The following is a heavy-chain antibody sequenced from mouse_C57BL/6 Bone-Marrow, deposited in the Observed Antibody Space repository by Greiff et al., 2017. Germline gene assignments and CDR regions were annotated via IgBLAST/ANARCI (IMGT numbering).Heavy chain of an antibody. CDR2: IYPGSGST. CDR3: ARETLGYLPAY. V-gene: IGHV1-55*01. Sequence: QVQLKQPGAELVKPGASVKMSCKASGYTFTSYWITWVKQRPGQGLEWIGDIYPGSGSTNYNEKFKSKATLTVDTSSSTAYMQRSSLTSEDSAVYYCARETLGYLPAYWGQGTLVTVSA. D-gene: IGHD5-1-1*01. CDR1: GYTFTSYW. J-gene: IGHJ3*01.